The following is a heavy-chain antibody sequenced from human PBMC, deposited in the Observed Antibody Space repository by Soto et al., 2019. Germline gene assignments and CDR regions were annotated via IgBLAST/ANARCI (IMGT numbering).Heavy chain of an antibody. D-gene: IGHD3-10*01. Sequence: GGSLRLSCAASGFTFSSYAMSWVRQAPGKGLEWVSAISGSGGSTYYADSVKGRFTISRDNSKNTLYLQMNSLRAEDTAVYYCAESGPPYYYGSGSQTYYYYGMDVWGQGTTVTVSS. CDR1: GFTFSSYA. J-gene: IGHJ6*02. CDR2: ISGSGGST. CDR3: AESGPPYYYGSGSQTYYYYGMDV. V-gene: IGHV3-23*01.